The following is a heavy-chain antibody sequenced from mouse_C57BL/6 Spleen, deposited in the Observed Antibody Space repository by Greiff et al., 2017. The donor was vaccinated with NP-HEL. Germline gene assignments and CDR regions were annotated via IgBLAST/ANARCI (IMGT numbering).Heavy chain of an antibody. CDR1: GFNIIDYY. Sequence: VQLQQSGAELVRPGASVKLSCTASGFNIIDYYMHWVKQRPEQGLEWIGRIDPEDGDTEYAPKFQGKATMTADTSSNTAYLQLSSLTSEDTAVYYCTTELGRVYFDYWGKGTTLTVSS. V-gene: IGHV14-1*01. J-gene: IGHJ2*01. CDR2: IDPEDGDT. CDR3: TTELGRVYFDY.